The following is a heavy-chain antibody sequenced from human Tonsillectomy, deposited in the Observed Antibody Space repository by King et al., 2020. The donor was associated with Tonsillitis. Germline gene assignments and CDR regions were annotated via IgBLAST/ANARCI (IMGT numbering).Heavy chain of an antibody. CDR1: CGSISSSSYY. CDR3: ARNWSGCDL. J-gene: IGHJ4*02. D-gene: IGHD5-12*01. V-gene: IGHV4-39*01. CDR2: IYYSGST. Sequence: QLQESGPGLVKPSETLSLTCTVFCGSISSSSYYWGWIRQPPGKGLEWIGSIYYSGSTYYNPSLKSRVTISVDTSKNQFSLELSSGTAADTAVYYCARNWSGCDLWGQGTLVTVSS.